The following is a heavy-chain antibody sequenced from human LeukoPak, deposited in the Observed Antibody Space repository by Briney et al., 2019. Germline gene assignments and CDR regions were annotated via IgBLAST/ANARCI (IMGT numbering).Heavy chain of an antibody. D-gene: IGHD3-10*01. Sequence: GGSLRLSCAASGFTFSSYAMSWVRPAPGKGLEWVSAISGSGGSTYYADSVKGRFTISRDNSKNTLYLQMNSLRAEDTAVYYCAKAVLLWFGELRYYFDYWGQGTLVTVSS. CDR3: AKAVLLWFGELRYYFDY. CDR2: ISGSGGST. J-gene: IGHJ4*02. CDR1: GFTFSSYA. V-gene: IGHV3-23*01.